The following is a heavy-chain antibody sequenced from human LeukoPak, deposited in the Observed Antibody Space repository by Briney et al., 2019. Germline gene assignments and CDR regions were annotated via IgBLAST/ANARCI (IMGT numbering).Heavy chain of an antibody. J-gene: IGHJ4*02. CDR1: GFTFISYW. CDR2: IKQDGEEK. D-gene: IGHD3-16*01. CDR3: ARDFIRLSFDY. Sequence: GGSLRLSCAASGFTFISYWMSWVRQAPGKGLEWVANIKQDGEEKYYVDALKGRFTISRDNAKNSLYLQMNSLRDEDTAVYYCARDFIRLSFDYWGQGILVTVSS. V-gene: IGHV3-7*01.